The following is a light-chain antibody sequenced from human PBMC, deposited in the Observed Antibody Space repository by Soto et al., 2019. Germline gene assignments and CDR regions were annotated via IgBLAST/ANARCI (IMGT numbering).Light chain of an antibody. V-gene: IGKV1-5*01. CDR3: QQYNSYWT. J-gene: IGKJ1*01. CDR1: QRISTW. CDR2: AAS. Sequence: IQMPQSPSTLSASVGDGVTITCRASQRISTWLAWYQQKPGKAPKLLISAASSLETGVPSRFSGSGSGTEFTLTINSLQPDDFATYYCQQYNSYWTFGQGTKADI.